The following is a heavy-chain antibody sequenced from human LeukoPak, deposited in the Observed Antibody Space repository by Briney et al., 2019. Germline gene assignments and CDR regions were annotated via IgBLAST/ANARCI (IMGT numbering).Heavy chain of an antibody. J-gene: IGHJ4*02. CDR3: ARSSGWAYFGY. D-gene: IGHD6-19*01. CDR2: IYYSGST. Sequence: SETLSLTCTVSGGSISSYYWSRIRQPPGKGLEWIGYIYYSGSTNYNPSLKSRVTISVDTSKNQFSLKLSSVTAADTAVYYCARSSGWAYFGYWGQGTLVTVSS. CDR1: GGSISSYY. V-gene: IGHV4-59*01.